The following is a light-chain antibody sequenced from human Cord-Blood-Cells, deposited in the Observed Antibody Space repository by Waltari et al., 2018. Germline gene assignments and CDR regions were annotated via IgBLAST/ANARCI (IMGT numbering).Light chain of an antibody. Sequence: EIVLTQSPGTLSLSPGERATFSCRASQSVSSSYLAWYQQKPGQAPRLLIYGASSRATGIPDRFSGSGSGTDFTLTISRLEPEDFAVYYCQQYGSSPRRTFGQGTKVEIK. J-gene: IGKJ1*01. CDR1: QSVSSSY. CDR2: GAS. CDR3: QQYGSSPRRT. V-gene: IGKV3-20*01.